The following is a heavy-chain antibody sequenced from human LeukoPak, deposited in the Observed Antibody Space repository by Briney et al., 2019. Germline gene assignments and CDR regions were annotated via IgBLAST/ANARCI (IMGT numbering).Heavy chain of an antibody. CDR3: ARDGANDYGDYLSYFDY. CDR1: GFTFSSYA. CDR2: ISYDGSNK. Sequence: PGGSLRLSCAAPGFTFSSYAMHWVRQAPGKGLEWVAVISYDGSNKYYADSVKGRFTISRDNSKNTLYLQMNSLRAEDTAVYYCARDGANDYGDYLSYFDYWGQGTLVTVSS. D-gene: IGHD4-17*01. V-gene: IGHV3-30-3*01. J-gene: IGHJ4*02.